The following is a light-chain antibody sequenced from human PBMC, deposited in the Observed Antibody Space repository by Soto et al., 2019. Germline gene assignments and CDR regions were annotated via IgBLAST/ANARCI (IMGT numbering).Light chain of an antibody. V-gene: IGKV3-20*01. CDR2: GAS. J-gene: IGKJ1*01. CDR1: QIVSSSY. CDR3: QPYGSSPQT. Sequence: EIVLTQSPGTLSLSPGERATLSCRASQIVSSSYLAWYQQKPGQAPRLLIYGASSRATGIPDRFSGSGSGTDFTLTISRLEAEDVAVYSCQPYGSSPQTFGQGTKVDIK.